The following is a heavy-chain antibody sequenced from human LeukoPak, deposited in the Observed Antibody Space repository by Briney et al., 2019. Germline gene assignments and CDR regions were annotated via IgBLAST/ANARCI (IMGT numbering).Heavy chain of an antibody. V-gene: IGHV1-24*01. CDR3: ARGNGSGSTFDY. D-gene: IGHD3-10*01. J-gene: IGHJ4*02. Sequence: ASVKVSCKVSGYTLTELSMHWVRQAPGKGLEWMGGFDPEDGETIYAQKFQGRVTMTEDTSTDTAYMELSSVTAADTAVYYCARGNGSGSTFDYWGQGTLVTVSS. CDR1: GYTLTELS. CDR2: FDPEDGET.